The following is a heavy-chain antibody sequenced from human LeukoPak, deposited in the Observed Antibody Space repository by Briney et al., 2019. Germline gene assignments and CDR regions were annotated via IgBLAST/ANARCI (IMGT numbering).Heavy chain of an antibody. Sequence: GASGKLSCTSSGSTFTSYGISWVRQAPGPGLEWKGWCSTNNANTNYTQKLQGRVTMTTDTSTSTAYMELRSLTSDDTAVYYWARSAYSVVSAFDYWGQGTLVTVSS. J-gene: IGHJ4*02. CDR2: CSTNNANT. V-gene: IGHV1-18*01. CDR1: GSTFTSYG. D-gene: IGHD5/OR15-5a*01. CDR3: ARSAYSVVSAFDY.